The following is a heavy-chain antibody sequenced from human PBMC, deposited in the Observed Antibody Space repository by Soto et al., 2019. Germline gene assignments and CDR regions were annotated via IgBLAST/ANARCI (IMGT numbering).Heavy chain of an antibody. CDR3: ARGAALYVGHWYFDL. V-gene: IGHV1-3*01. Sequence: QVQLVQSGAEVKKPGASVKVSCKASGYIFTNYAMHWVRQAPGQGLEWMGWINAGNGYTKYSQKLQGRVTITRDTPATTAYMDLTSLRSEDTAVYYCARGAALYVGHWYFDLWGRGTLVTVSS. CDR2: INAGNGYT. CDR1: GYIFTNYA. D-gene: IGHD3-10*02. J-gene: IGHJ2*01.